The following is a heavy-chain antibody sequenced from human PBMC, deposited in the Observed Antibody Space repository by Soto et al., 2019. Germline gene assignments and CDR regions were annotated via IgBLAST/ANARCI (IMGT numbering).Heavy chain of an antibody. CDR1: GFTFSSYW. CDR2: IKQDGSEK. Sequence: PGGSLRLSCAASGFTFSSYWMSWVRQAPGKGLEWVANIKQDGSEKYYVDSVKGRFTISRDNAKNSLYLQMNSLRAEDTAVYYCARIGYCSGGSCYSYWYFDLWGRGTLVTVS. J-gene: IGHJ2*01. D-gene: IGHD2-15*01. CDR3: ARIGYCSGGSCYSYWYFDL. V-gene: IGHV3-7*03.